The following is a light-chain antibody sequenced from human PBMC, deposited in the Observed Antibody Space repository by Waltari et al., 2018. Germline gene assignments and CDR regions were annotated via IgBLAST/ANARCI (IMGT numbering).Light chain of an antibody. CDR2: VHSDGSH. Sequence: QQPGKGPRFLMKVHSDGSHRKGDDIPDRFSGSGSGPERYLTISSLQSEDEADYYCETGGHGTWVFGGGTKLTVL. J-gene: IGLJ3*02. V-gene: IGLV4-69*01. CDR3: ETGGHGTWV.